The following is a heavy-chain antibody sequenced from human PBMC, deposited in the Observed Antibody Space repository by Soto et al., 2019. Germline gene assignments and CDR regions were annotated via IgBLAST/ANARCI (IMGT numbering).Heavy chain of an antibody. CDR2: ISHDGGNK. J-gene: IGHJ4*02. V-gene: IGHV3-30*18. Sequence: QVQLVESGGVVVQPGGALRLSCAASGFTFSSTGMHWVRQAPGKGLEWVAVISHDGGNKYYGDSVKGRFTISRDNSKNTLYLQMNSLRADDTAVYYCAKDWGIAVAAHWGQGNLVTVSS. D-gene: IGHD6-19*01. CDR1: GFTFSSTG. CDR3: AKDWGIAVAAH.